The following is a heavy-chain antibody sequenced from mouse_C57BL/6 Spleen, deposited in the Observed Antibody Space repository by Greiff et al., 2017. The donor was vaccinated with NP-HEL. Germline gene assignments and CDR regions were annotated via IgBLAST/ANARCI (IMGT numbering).Heavy chain of an antibody. Sequence: VQLQQSVAELVRPGASVKLSCTASGFTIKNTYMHWVKQRPEQGLEWIGRIDPANGNTKYAPKFQGKATITADTSSNTAYLQLSSLTSEDTAIYYCADTKGYAMDYWGQGTSVTVSS. CDR2: IDPANGNT. D-gene: IGHD1-1*01. V-gene: IGHV14-3*01. CDR1: GFTIKNTY. J-gene: IGHJ4*01. CDR3: ADTKGYAMDY.